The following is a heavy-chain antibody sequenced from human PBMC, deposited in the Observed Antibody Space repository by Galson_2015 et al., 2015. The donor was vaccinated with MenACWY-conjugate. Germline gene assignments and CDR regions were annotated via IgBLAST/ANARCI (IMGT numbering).Heavy chain of an antibody. D-gene: IGHD3-22*01. CDR2: ISTSLSTV. J-gene: IGHJ4*02. CDR3: FSSGYQTGHY. V-gene: IGHV3-48*04. Sequence: SLRLSCAASGFTFSTYNMNWVRQAPGKGLEWISFISTSLSTVYYADSVKGRFTMSRDNARNSVFLQMNSLRVEDTAVYYCFSSGYQTGHYWGQGTLVTVSS. CDR1: GFTFSTYN.